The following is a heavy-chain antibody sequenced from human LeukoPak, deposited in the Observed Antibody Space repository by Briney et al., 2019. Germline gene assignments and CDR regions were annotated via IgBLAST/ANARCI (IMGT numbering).Heavy chain of an antibody. Sequence: ASVKVSCKASGGTFNTYAINWVRQATGQGLEWMGWMNPNSGNTGYAQKFQGRVTMTRNTSISTAYMELSSLRSEDTAVYYCATQEIKYYYGSGSYYGGYWGQGTLVTVSS. J-gene: IGHJ4*02. CDR1: GGTFNTYA. V-gene: IGHV1-8*02. D-gene: IGHD3-10*01. CDR2: MNPNSGNT. CDR3: ATQEIKYYYGSGSYYGGY.